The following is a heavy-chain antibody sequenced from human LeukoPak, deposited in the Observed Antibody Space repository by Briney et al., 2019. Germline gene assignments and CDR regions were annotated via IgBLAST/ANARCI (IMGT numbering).Heavy chain of an antibody. J-gene: IGHJ3*02. D-gene: IGHD6-13*01. V-gene: IGHV3-21*01. CDR1: GFTFSNYA. CDR3: ARDRDSSSWYGEAFDI. CDR2: ISSSSSYI. Sequence: GGSLRLSCAASGFTFSNYAMSWVRQAPGKGLEWVSSISSSSSYIYYADSVKGRFTISRDNAKNSLYLQMNSLRAEDTAVYYCARDRDSSSWYGEAFDIWGQGTMVTVSS.